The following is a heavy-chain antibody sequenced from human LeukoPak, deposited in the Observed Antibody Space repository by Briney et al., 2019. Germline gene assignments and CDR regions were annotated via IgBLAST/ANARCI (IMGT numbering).Heavy chain of an antibody. D-gene: IGHD1-26*01. V-gene: IGHV1-3*01. J-gene: IGHJ4*02. CDR1: GYTFTTDA. CDR3: ARDEGGRGGSYFYY. Sequence: GASVTVSFTASGYTFTTDAMHWVRQAPGQRPEWMGWVNAGNGNTKYSERFQGRVTITGDTSASTAYMELNSLTSEDTAVYYCARDEGGRGGSYFYYWGQGTLVTVSS. CDR2: VNAGNGNT.